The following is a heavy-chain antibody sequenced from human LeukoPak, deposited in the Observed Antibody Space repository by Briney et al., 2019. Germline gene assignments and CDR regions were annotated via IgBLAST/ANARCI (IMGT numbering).Heavy chain of an antibody. Sequence: SETLSLTCTVSGGSISSYYWSWIRQPPGKGLEWIAYISDIGSINYNPSLKSRDTISLDTSKNQFSLKLSSVTAADTAVYYCAGHHPRNTVDFWGQGTLVTVSS. CDR2: ISDIGSI. CDR3: AGHHPRNTVDF. CDR1: GGSISSYY. V-gene: IGHV4-59*08. J-gene: IGHJ4*02. D-gene: IGHD2/OR15-2a*01.